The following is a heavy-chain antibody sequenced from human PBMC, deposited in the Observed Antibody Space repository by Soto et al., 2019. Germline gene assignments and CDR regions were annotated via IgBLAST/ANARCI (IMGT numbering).Heavy chain of an antibody. Sequence: SEPRSLTCAVHGGSLSGYYCSWIRQSPGKGLEWIGEINHRGSSNYTPSLKSRVTPSIDASMNHVTLELTSVTAADTAVYYCARSDNRNSLYGVDVWGQGTAVTVSS. V-gene: IGHV4-34*01. CDR2: INHRGSS. D-gene: IGHD1-7*01. J-gene: IGHJ6*02. CDR3: ARSDNRNSLYGVDV. CDR1: GGSLSGYY.